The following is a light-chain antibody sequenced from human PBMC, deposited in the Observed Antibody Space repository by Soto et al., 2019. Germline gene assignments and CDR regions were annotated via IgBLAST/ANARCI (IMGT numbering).Light chain of an antibody. Sequence: QSVLTQPPSASGTPGQRVTMSCSGSGSNIGPNYVYWFQQFPGTAPKLLIYNNDQRPSGVPDRFSGSKSGTSASLAISGLQSDDEADYYCAAWDDSLNGRVFGTGTKLTVL. V-gene: IGLV1-44*01. J-gene: IGLJ1*01. CDR2: NND. CDR1: GSNIGPNY. CDR3: AAWDDSLNGRV.